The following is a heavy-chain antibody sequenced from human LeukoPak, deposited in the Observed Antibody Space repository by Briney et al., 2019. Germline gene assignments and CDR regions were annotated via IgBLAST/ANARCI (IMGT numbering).Heavy chain of an antibody. Sequence: GGSLRLSCAASGFTFSSYWMHWVRQAPGKGLVWVSRISSDETRTAHADSVKGRFSISRDNAKNTLYLQTNSLRAEDTAVYYCARGYGDWFDPWGQGTLVTVSS. CDR1: GFTFSSYW. J-gene: IGHJ5*02. CDR3: ARGYGDWFDP. D-gene: IGHD3-10*01. V-gene: IGHV3-74*01. CDR2: ISSDETRT.